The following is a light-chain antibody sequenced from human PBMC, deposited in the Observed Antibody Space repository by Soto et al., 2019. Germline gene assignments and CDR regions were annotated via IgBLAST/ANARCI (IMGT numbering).Light chain of an antibody. CDR3: QQHNSYSSCS. CDR2: DAS. Sequence: DIQMTQSPSTLSASVGARVTITCRASQSISSWLAWYQQKPGKAPKLLIYDASSLESGVPSRFSGSGSGTEFTLTISSLQPDDFAPYYCQQHNSYSSCSFGPGTKVDIK. J-gene: IGKJ3*01. CDR1: QSISSW. V-gene: IGKV1-5*01.